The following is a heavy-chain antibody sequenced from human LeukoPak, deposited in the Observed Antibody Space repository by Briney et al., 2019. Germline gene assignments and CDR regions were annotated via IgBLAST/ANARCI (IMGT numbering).Heavy chain of an antibody. J-gene: IGHJ4*02. CDR2: IYYSGST. V-gene: IGHV4-39*02. Sequence: PSQTLSLTCTVSGGSISSGDYYWGWIRQPPGKGLEWIGSIYYSGSTYYNPSLKSRVTISVDTSKNQFSLKLSSVTAADTAVYYCARERGYSSPNPDYWGQGTLVTVSS. D-gene: IGHD6-13*01. CDR1: GGSISSGDYY. CDR3: ARERGYSSPNPDY.